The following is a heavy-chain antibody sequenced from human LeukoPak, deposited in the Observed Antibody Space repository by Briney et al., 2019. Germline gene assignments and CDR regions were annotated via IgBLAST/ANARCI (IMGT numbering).Heavy chain of an antibody. CDR2: IRQDGSEK. CDR3: ARDPYYSETSGYEFGAFDI. Sequence: GGSLRPSCAASGFTFSSYAMSWVRQAPGKGLEWVANIRQDGSEKQYVDSVKGRFTISRDNAKNSLYLQMNSLRAEDTAVYFCARDPYYSETSGYEFGAFDIWGQGTKVTVS. V-gene: IGHV3-7*01. CDR1: GFTFSSYA. D-gene: IGHD3-22*01. J-gene: IGHJ3*02.